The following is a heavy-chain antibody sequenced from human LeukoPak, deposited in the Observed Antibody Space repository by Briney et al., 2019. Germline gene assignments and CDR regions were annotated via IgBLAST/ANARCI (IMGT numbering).Heavy chain of an antibody. Sequence: GGSLRLSCTASGISFITSAMHWVRQAPGTGLEWLAVISDNGANKYYADSVKGRFTISRDNSKNTLYLQMNSLRAEDTAVYYCARGGYYDFWSGLDYWGQGTLVTVSS. J-gene: IGHJ4*02. D-gene: IGHD3-3*01. V-gene: IGHV3-30*04. CDR2: ISDNGANK. CDR1: GISFITSA. CDR3: ARGGYYDFWSGLDY.